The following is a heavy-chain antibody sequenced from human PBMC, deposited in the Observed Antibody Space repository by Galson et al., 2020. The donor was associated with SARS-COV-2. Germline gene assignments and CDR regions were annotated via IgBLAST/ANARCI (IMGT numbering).Heavy chain of an antibody. CDR3: AKDLSAGDNYGLDT. V-gene: IGHV3-23*01. Sequence: GESLKISCAASGFTFGRYPMSWVRQAPGKGLEWVSTISGSGGGTYYADSVRGRFTVSRDNSRDTLYLQMDRLRAEDTALYYCAKDLSAGDNYGLDTWGQGTLVTVSS. CDR1: GFTFGRYP. D-gene: IGHD5-18*01. J-gene: IGHJ5*02. CDR2: ISGSGGGT.